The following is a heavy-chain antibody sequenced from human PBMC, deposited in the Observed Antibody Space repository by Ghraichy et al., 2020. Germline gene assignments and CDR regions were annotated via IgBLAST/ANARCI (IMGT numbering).Heavy chain of an antibody. Sequence: SVKVSCKASGGTFSSYAISWVRQAPGQGLEWMGGIIPIFGTANYAQKFQGRVTITADESTSTAYMELSSLRSEDTAVYYCARGRRFLEWLLPSYYYYYMDVWGKGTTVTVSS. J-gene: IGHJ6*03. D-gene: IGHD3-3*01. CDR1: GGTFSSYA. CDR2: IIPIFGTA. V-gene: IGHV1-69*13. CDR3: ARGRRFLEWLLPSYYYYYMDV.